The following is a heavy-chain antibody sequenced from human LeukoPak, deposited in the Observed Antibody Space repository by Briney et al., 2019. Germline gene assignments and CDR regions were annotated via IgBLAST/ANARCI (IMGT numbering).Heavy chain of an antibody. Sequence: PSETLSLTCAVYGGSFSGYYWSWIRQPPGKGLEWIGEINHSGSTNYNPSLKSRVTISVDTSKNQFSLKLTSVTAADTAVYYCARGSPRRGHMVRGQGIWFDPWGQGTLVTVSS. CDR1: GGSFSGYY. V-gene: IGHV4-34*01. CDR3: ARGSPRRGHMVRGQGIWFDP. J-gene: IGHJ5*02. D-gene: IGHD3-10*01. CDR2: INHSGST.